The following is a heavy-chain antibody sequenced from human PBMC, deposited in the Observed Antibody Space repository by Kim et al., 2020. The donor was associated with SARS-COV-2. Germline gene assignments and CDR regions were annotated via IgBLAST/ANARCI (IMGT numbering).Heavy chain of an antibody. CDR2: INPSGGST. Sequence: ASVKVSCKASGYTFTSYYMHWVRQAPGQGLEWMGIINPSGGSTSYAQKFQGRVTMTRDTSTSTVYMELSSLRSEDTAVYYCARGHVQVYNCSSTSCYYYYYYGMDVWGQGTTVTVSS. CDR1: GYTFTSYY. V-gene: IGHV1-46*01. J-gene: IGHJ6*02. D-gene: IGHD2-2*01. CDR3: ARGHVQVYNCSSTSCYYYYYYGMDV.